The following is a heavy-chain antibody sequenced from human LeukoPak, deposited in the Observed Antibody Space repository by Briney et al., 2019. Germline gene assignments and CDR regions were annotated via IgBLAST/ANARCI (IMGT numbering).Heavy chain of an antibody. CDR2: IYSCGST. V-gene: IGHV3-53*01. CDR1: GFTFSSYA. J-gene: IGHJ4*02. CDR3: ARPHCGGGSCYLDY. D-gene: IGHD2-15*01. Sequence: PGGSLRLSCAASGFTFSSYAMSWVRQAPGKGLESVSLIYSCGSTYYADSVKGRFTISRDNSKNTLYLQMNNLRVEDAAVYYCARPHCGGGSCYLDYWGQGTLVTVSS.